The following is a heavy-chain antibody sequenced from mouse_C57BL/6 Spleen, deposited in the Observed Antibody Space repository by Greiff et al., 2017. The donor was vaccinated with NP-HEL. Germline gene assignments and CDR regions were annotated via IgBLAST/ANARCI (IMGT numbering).Heavy chain of an antibody. CDR3: ARHEGGSYYFDD. J-gene: IGHJ2*01. CDR1: GYTFTEYT. CDR2: FYPGSGSI. Sequence: LVKPGASVKLSCKASGYTFTEYTIHWVKQRSGQGLEWIGWFYPGSGSIKYNEKFKEKATLTADKSSSTVYMKLSRLTSEDSAVDFCARHEGGSYYFDDWGQGTTLTVSS. V-gene: IGHV1-62-2*01.